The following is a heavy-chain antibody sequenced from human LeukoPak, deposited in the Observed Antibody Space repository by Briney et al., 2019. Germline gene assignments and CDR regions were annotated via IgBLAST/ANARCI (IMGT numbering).Heavy chain of an antibody. D-gene: IGHD3-22*01. Sequence: PGGSLRLSCAASGFSFSTYAMSWVRQAPGKGLEWVSGVNGNGGSTSYADSVKGRFTIFRDNSKNTVYLQMNSLRVEDTAVYYCATSHDSSGNDWGQGTLVTVSS. J-gene: IGHJ4*02. CDR3: ATSHDSSGND. CDR2: VNGNGGST. V-gene: IGHV3-23*01. CDR1: GFSFSTYA.